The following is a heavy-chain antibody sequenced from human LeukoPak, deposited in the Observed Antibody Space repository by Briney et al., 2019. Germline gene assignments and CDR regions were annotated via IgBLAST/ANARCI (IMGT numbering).Heavy chain of an antibody. CDR1: GYIFTSYY. D-gene: IGHD1-26*01. Sequence: AASVMVSCKASGYIFTSYYMHWVRQAPGQGLEWMGIINPSGGSTSYAQKFQGRVTMTRDTSTSTVYMELSSLRSEDTAVYYCARDLVGATPGGYWGQGTLVTVSS. J-gene: IGHJ4*02. CDR2: INPSGGST. V-gene: IGHV1-46*01. CDR3: ARDLVGATPGGY.